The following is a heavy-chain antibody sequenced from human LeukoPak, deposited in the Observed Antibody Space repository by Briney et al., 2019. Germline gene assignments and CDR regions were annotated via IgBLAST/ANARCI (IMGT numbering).Heavy chain of an antibody. V-gene: IGHV3-23*01. J-gene: IGHJ4*02. CDR2: IGGIGGST. CDR3: AKDPGGSGSRFDY. CDR1: GFTFSSYA. Sequence: GGSLRLSCAASGFTFSSYAMSWVRQAPGKGLEWVSVIGGIGGSTYYADSVKGRFTISRDNSKNTLYLQMNILRAEDTAVYYCAKDPGGSGSRFDYWGQGTLVTVSS. D-gene: IGHD3-10*01.